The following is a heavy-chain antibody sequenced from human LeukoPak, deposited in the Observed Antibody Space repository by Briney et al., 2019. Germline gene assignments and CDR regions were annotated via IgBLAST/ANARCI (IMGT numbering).Heavy chain of an antibody. CDR1: GGSFSGYY. Sequence: PSETLSLTCAVYGGSFSGYYWSWIRQPPGKGLEWIGEINHSGSTNYNPSLKSRVTISVDTSKNQFSLKLSSVTAADTAVYYCARALATTTSPDALDIWGQGTMVTVSS. V-gene: IGHV4-34*01. CDR2: INHSGST. CDR3: ARALATTTSPDALDI. J-gene: IGHJ3*02. D-gene: IGHD1-26*01.